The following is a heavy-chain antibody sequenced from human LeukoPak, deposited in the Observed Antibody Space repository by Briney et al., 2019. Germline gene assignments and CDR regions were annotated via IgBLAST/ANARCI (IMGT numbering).Heavy chain of an antibody. Sequence: GGSLRLSCAASGFTFSSYAMSWVRQVPGKGLEWVSVISGSGDNTYYADSVKGRFTISRDNSKNMLYLQMNSLRAEDTAVYYCAKDPATAHDAFDIWGQGTMVTVSS. J-gene: IGHJ3*02. V-gene: IGHV3-23*01. CDR1: GFTFSSYA. D-gene: IGHD6-25*01. CDR3: AKDPATAHDAFDI. CDR2: ISGSGDNT.